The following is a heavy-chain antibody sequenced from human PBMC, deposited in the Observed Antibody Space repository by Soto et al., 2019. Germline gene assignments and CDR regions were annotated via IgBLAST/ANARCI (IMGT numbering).Heavy chain of an antibody. CDR1: GYSFTIYW. Sequence: GESLKISCKGSGYSFTIYWISWVRQMPGKGLEWMGRIDPSDSYTNYSPSFQGHVTISADKSISTAYLQWSSLKASDTAMYYCASQTYYYDSSGYYYPDYWGQGTLVTVSS. CDR3: ASQTYYYDSSGYYYPDY. J-gene: IGHJ4*02. CDR2: IDPSDSYT. V-gene: IGHV5-10-1*01. D-gene: IGHD3-22*01.